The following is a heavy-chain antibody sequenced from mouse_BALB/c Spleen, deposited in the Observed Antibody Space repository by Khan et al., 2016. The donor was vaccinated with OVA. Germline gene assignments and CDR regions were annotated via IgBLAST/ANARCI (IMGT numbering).Heavy chain of an antibody. V-gene: IGHV2-2*02. CDR3: ARNYDYDEGRVY. CDR1: GFSLTSYG. CDR2: IWSGGST. D-gene: IGHD2-4*01. Sequence: QVQLKQSGPGLVQPSQSLSITCTVSGFSLTSYGIHWVRQSPGKGLEWLGVIWSGGSTDYDAAFISRLSISKDNSKSQVFFKMNSLQGNDTAIYYCARNYDYDEGRVYWGQGTLVTGSA. J-gene: IGHJ3*01.